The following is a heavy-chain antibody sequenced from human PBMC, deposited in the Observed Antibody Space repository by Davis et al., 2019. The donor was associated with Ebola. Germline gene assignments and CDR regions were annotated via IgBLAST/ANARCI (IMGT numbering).Heavy chain of an antibody. V-gene: IGHV1-3*01. J-gene: IGHJ4*02. CDR3: ARGLLMVYATARWDFDY. D-gene: IGHD2-8*01. CDR2: INAGNGNT. CDR1: GYTFTSYA. Sequence: AASVKVSCKASGYTFTSYAMHWVRQAPGQRLEWIGWINAGNGNTKYSQKFQGRVTITRDTSASTAYMELSSLRSEDTAVYYCARGLLMVYATARWDFDYWGQGTLVTVSS.